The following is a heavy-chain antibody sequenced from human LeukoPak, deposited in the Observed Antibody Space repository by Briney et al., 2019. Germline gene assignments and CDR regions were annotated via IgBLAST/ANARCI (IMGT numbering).Heavy chain of an antibody. V-gene: IGHV1-2*02. CDR2: INPESGGA. Sequence: GASVKVSCKASGYTFTGYYINWVRQAPGQGLEWMGWINPESGGANYAQKFQDRVTMTSDTSIDTTYMELSTLRSDDTAVYYCARDRPWIGIVATSMYYFDHWGQGTLVTVPS. CDR3: ARDRPWIGIVATSMYYFDH. CDR1: GYTFTGYY. J-gene: IGHJ4*02. D-gene: IGHD5-12*01.